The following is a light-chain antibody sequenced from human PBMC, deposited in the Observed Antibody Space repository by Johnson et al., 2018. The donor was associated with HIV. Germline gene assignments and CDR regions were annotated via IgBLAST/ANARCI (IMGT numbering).Light chain of an antibody. CDR1: SSNIGNNY. CDR2: ESN. V-gene: IGLV1-51*02. Sequence: QSMLTQPPSVSAAPGQKVTISCSGSSSNIGNNYVSWYQHLPGTAPKLLIYESNRRPSGIPDRFSASKSGTSATLDITGLQTGDEADYYCGTWDSGLSAHYVFGTGTRVTVL. CDR3: GTWDSGLSAHYV. J-gene: IGLJ1*01.